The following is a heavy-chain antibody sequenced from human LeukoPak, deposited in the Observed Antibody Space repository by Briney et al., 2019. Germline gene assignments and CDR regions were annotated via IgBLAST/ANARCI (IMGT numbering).Heavy chain of an antibody. J-gene: IGHJ3*02. CDR1: GFTFSSYW. V-gene: IGHV3-30*18. D-gene: IGHD3-10*01. CDR2: ISYDGSNK. Sequence: PGGSLRLSCAASGFTFSSYWMHWVRQAPGKGLEWVAVISYDGSNKYYADSVKGRFTISRDNSKNTLYLQMNSLRAEDTAVYYCAKVFESRYYYDAFDIWGQGTMVTVSS. CDR3: AKVFESRYYYDAFDI.